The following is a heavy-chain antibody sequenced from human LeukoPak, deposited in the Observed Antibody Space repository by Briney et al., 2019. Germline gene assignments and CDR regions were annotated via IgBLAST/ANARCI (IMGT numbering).Heavy chain of an antibody. J-gene: IGHJ4*02. CDR3: ARDLLLWFGELSPYYFDY. D-gene: IGHD3-10*01. V-gene: IGHV3-48*04. CDR1: GFTFSSYS. Sequence: PGGSLRLSCAASGFTFSSYSMNWVRQAPGKGLEWVSYISSSSSTIYYADSVKGRFTISRDNAKNSLYLQMNSLRAEDTAVYYCARDLLLWFGELSPYYFDYWGQGTLVTVSS. CDR2: ISSSSSTI.